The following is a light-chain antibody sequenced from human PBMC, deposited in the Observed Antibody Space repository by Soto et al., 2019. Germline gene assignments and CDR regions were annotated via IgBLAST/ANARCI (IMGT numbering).Light chain of an antibody. CDR1: QSFSSN. V-gene: IGKV3-15*01. Sequence: EIVMTQSPATLSVSPGERATLSCRASQSFSSNLAWYQQKPGQAPRLLIYGASSIATGIPARFSGSGSGTEFTLTNSSLQSEDFAVYYCQQYNNWSPITFGQGTRMEIK. J-gene: IGKJ5*01. CDR3: QQYNNWSPIT. CDR2: GAS.